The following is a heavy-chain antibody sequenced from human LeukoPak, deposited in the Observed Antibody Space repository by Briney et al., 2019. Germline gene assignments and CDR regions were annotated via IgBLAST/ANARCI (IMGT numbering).Heavy chain of an antibody. CDR2: IKQGGSEK. CDR1: GFTFSNYW. V-gene: IGHV3-7*01. CDR3: ARDDEAWYFDL. J-gene: IGHJ2*01. Sequence: GGSLRLSCAASGFTFSNYWMTWVRQAPGKGPEWVANIKQGGSEKYYGDSVKGRSTTSRDNAKNSLSLQMNSLRAEDTAVYYCARDDEAWYFDLWGRGTLVTVSS.